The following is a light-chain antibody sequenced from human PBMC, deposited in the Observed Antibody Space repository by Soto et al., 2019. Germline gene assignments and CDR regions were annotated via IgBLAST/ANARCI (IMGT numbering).Light chain of an antibody. CDR2: GAS. CDR1: ESVSTN. J-gene: IGKJ5*01. Sequence: EIEMTQSPATLSLAPGERVTLSCRASESVSTNLAWYQQKAGQPPRLLIYGASSRATGIPDRFSGSGSGTDFTLTISRLEPEDFAVFYCQHYDSLPITFGQGTRLEIK. CDR3: QHYDSLPIT. V-gene: IGKV3-20*01.